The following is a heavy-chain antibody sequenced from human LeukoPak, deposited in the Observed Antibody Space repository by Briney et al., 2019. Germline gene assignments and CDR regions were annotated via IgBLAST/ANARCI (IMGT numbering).Heavy chain of an antibody. D-gene: IGHD3-3*01. V-gene: IGHV4-39*07. J-gene: IGHJ4*02. Sequence: SETLSLTCTVSGGSISSSSYYWGWIRQPPGKGLEWIGSIYYSGSTYYNPSLKSRVTISVDTSKNQFSLKLSSVTAADTAVYYCASTDDFWSGSEDWGQGTLVTVSS. CDR1: GGSISSSSYY. CDR3: ASTDDFWSGSED. CDR2: IYYSGST.